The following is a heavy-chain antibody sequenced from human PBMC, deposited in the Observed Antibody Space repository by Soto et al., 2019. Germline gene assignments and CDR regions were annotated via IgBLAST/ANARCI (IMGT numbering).Heavy chain of an antibody. Sequence: QVQLQESGPGLVKPSQTLSLTCTVSGDSISNVNYCWSWIRQPPDEGLEWIGHIYEGGRTYNNPSFTSRVTISEETSKTQFSLQLRSVRAADTAVYYWDRVPSGNKVDYWGQGTLVTFSS. D-gene: IGHD1-1*01. CDR3: DRVPSGNKVDY. CDR1: GDSISNVNYC. J-gene: IGHJ4*02. CDR2: IYEGGRT. V-gene: IGHV4-30-4*01.